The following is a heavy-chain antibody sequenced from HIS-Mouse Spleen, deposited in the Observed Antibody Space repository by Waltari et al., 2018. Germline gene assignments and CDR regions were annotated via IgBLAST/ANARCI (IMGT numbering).Heavy chain of an antibody. J-gene: IGHJ4*02. D-gene: IGHD2-15*01. Sequence: ASGFTFSSYGMHWVRQAPGKGLEWVAVIWYDGSNKYYADSVKDRFTISRDNSKNTLYLQMNSLRAEDTAVYYCAKGGGYCSGCSCYYFDYWGQGTLVTVSS. CDR3: AKGGGYCSGCSCYYFDY. CDR1: GFTFSSYG. V-gene: IGHV3-33*06. CDR2: IWYDGSNK.